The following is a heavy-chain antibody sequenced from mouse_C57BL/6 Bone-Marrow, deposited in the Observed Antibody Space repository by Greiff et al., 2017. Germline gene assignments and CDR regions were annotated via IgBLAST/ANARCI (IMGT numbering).Heavy chain of an antibody. CDR2: ISYDGSN. D-gene: IGHD4-1*01. CDR1: GYSITSGYY. Sequence: ESGPGLVKPSQSLSLTCSVTGYSITSGYYWNWIRQFPGNKLEWMGYISYDGSNNYNPTLKNRISITRDTSKNQFFLKLNSVTTEDTATYYCARKELGHYYAMDYWGQGTSVTVSS. V-gene: IGHV3-6*01. CDR3: ARKELGHYYAMDY. J-gene: IGHJ4*01.